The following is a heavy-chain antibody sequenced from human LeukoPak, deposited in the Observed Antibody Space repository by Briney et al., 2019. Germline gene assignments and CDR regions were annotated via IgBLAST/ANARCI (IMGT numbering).Heavy chain of an antibody. J-gene: IGHJ4*02. CDR2: IYNTGST. V-gene: IGHV3-53*01. D-gene: IGHD1-26*01. Sequence: GGSLRLSCAASGFTVSDNHMSWVRQAPGKGLEWLSVIYNTGSTYYPDSVRGRFTISRDTSKNTIFLQMNIVRVEDTAVYYCAREPSSGNYNAYFDYWGQGTLVTVSS. CDR1: GFTVSDNH. CDR3: AREPSSGNYNAYFDY.